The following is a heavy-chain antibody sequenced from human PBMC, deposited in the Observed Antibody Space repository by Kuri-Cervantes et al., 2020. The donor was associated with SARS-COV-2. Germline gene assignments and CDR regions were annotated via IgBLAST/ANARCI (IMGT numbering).Heavy chain of an antibody. J-gene: IGHJ3*02. CDR2: ISYSSRYI. CDR1: GFSLSTYS. CDR3: ARGPGGAGDLDAFDI. V-gene: IGHV3-21*01. Sequence: GESLMTVCAGSGFSLSTYSMNWVRQAPGKGLEWVSLISYSSRYIYYGDSMKGRFTISRDNAKNSVYLQMDSLRAEDTAVYYCARGPGGAGDLDAFDIWGQGTMVTVSS. D-gene: IGHD4-17*01.